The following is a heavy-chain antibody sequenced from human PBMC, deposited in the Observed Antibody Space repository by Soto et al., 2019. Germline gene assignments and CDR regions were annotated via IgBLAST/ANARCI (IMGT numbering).Heavy chain of an antibody. V-gene: IGHV4-34*01. Sequence: QVQLHQSGAGLLKPSETLSLTCAVYGGSFSGHFGSWIRQSPGKGLEWIGEINHTGGTNYNPSLKSRVTISVDTSQNQFALKLTSVTAADTAVYYWARGSAGRGYYYSGMDIWGQGTAVTVSS. J-gene: IGHJ6*02. CDR2: INHTGGT. CDR1: GGSFSGHF. CDR3: ARGSAGRGYYYSGMDI.